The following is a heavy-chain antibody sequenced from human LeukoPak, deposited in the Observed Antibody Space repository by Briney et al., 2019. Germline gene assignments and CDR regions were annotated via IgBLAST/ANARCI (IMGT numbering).Heavy chain of an antibody. CDR3: ARDTEYYFGSGSYYK. CDR1: GFSVSSNF. V-gene: IGHV3-53*01. CDR2: IFGGGAI. D-gene: IGHD3-10*01. J-gene: IGHJ4*02. Sequence: GGSLRLSCAASGFSVSSNFMTWVRQAPGKGLEWVSSIFGGGAIYYADSVKGRFTISRDNSNNTLYLQMSSLRVEDTAVYYCARDTEYYFGSGSYYKWGQGTLVTVSS.